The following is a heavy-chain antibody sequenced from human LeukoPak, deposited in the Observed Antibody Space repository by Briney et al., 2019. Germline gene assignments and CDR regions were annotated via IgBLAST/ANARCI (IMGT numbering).Heavy chain of an antibody. J-gene: IGHJ4*02. CDR3: ARERPSYYDVLTGYYPRSLPYYFDY. Sequence: SETLSLTCAVYGGSFSGYYWSWIRQPPGKGLEWIGEINHSGSTNYNPSLKSRVTISVDTSKNQFSLKLSSVTAADTAVYYCARERPSYYDVLTGYYPRSLPYYFDYWGQGTLVTVSS. CDR2: INHSGST. CDR1: GGSFSGYY. D-gene: IGHD3-9*01. V-gene: IGHV4-34*01.